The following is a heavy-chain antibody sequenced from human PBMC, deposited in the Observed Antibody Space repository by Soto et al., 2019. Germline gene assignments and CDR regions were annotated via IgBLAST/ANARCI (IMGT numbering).Heavy chain of an antibody. CDR1: GFTFSSYS. V-gene: IGHV3-48*01. J-gene: IGHJ5*02. CDR2: ISSSSSTI. CDR3: ARHPERIAEIGWFDP. D-gene: IGHD6-13*01. Sequence: EVQLVESGGGLVQPGGSLRLSCAASGFTFSSYSINWVRHAPGKGLEWVSYISSSSSTIYYADSVKGRFTISRDNAKNSLYLQMNSLRAEDTAVYYCARHPERIAEIGWFDPWGQGTLVTVSS.